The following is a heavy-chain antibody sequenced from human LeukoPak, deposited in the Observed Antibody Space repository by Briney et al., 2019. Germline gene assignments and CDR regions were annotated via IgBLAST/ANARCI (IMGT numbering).Heavy chain of an antibody. V-gene: IGHV1-2*02. D-gene: IGHD2-2*01. CDR1: GYTFTGYY. CDR2: INPNSGGT. J-gene: IGHJ3*02. Sequence: GASVKVSCKASGYTFTGYYMHWVRQAPGQGLEWMGWINPNSGGTNYAQKFQGRVTMTRDTSISTAYMELSRLRSDDTAVYYCAARGSTSSVPDAFDIWGQGTMVTVSS. CDR3: AARGSTSSVPDAFDI.